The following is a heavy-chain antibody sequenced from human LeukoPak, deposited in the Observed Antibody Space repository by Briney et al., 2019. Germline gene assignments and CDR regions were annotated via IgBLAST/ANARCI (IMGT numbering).Heavy chain of an antibody. CDR1: GCTFTSYG. D-gene: IGHD2-8*01. V-gene: IGHV1-18*01. CDR2: ISAYNGNT. Sequence: ASVKVSCKASGCTFTSYGISRVQQAPGQGLEWMKWISAYNGNTNYAQKLQGRVTMTTDTSTSTAYMELRSLRSDDTAVYYCARDLGRDCTNGVCYSGYWGQGTLVTVSS. CDR3: ARDLGRDCTNGVCYSGY. J-gene: IGHJ4*02.